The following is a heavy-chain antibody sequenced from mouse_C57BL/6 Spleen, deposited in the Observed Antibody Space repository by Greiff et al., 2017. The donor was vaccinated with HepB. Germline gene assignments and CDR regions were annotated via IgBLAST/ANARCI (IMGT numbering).Heavy chain of an antibody. CDR2: INPSNGGT. J-gene: IGHJ4*01. CDR1: GYTFTSYW. Sequence: VQLQQPGTELVKPGASVKLSCKASGYTFTSYWMHWVKQRPGQGLEWIGNINPSNGGTNYNEKFKSKATLTVDKSSSTAYMQLSSLTSEDSAVYYCARDYYGSSYVYYYAMDYWGQGTSVTVSS. D-gene: IGHD1-1*01. V-gene: IGHV1-53*01. CDR3: ARDYYGSSYVYYYAMDY.